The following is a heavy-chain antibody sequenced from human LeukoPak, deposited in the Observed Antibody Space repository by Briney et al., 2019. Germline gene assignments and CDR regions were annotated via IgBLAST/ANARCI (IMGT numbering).Heavy chain of an antibody. CDR2: IGVAGGT. J-gene: IGHJ4*02. Sequence: PGGSLRVSCVASGFNFSKNDMHWVRQTTERGLEWVSAIGVAGGTYYADPVKGRFTISRENGKNSVYLQMNSLRAGDTAVYFCAKAFDYNGLRGEGGSFDCWGQGALVTVSS. D-gene: IGHD4-11*01. CDR3: AKAFDYNGLRGEGGSFDC. CDR1: GFNFSKND. V-gene: IGHV3-13*01.